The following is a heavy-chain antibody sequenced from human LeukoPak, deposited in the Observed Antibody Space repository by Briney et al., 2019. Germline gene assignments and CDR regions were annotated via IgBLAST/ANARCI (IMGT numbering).Heavy chain of an antibody. D-gene: IGHD2/OR15-2a*01. J-gene: IGHJ4*02. V-gene: IGHV4-34*01. CDR1: GGSFSGYY. Sequence: SQTLSLTCAVYGGSFSGYYWTWIRQPPGKGLEWIGEINHSGSTNCNPSLKSRVTISVDTSKNQFSLKLSSVTAADTALYYCARTFLESASENYINYWGQGTLVTVSP. CDR2: INHSGST. CDR3: ARTFLESASENYINY.